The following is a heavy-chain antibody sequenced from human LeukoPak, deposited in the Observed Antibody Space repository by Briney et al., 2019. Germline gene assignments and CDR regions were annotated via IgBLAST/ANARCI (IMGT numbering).Heavy chain of an antibody. V-gene: IGHV1-8*01. CDR3: ASCSGGSCYDPWFDP. D-gene: IGHD2-15*01. CDR2: MNPNSGNT. J-gene: IGHJ5*02. Sequence: GASVKVSCKASGYTFTSYDINWVRQATGQGLEWMGWMNPNSGNTGYAQKFQGRVTMTRNTSTSTAYMELSSLRSEDTAVYYCASCSGGSCYDPWFDPCGQGTLVTVSS. CDR1: GYTFTSYD.